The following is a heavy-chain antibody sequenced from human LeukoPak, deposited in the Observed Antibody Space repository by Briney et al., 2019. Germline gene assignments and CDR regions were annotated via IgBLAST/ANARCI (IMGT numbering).Heavy chain of an antibody. CDR1: GYTFTGYY. CDR3: ARAHYDSSVAPIDY. V-gene: IGHV1-2*02. J-gene: IGHJ4*02. Sequence: ASVKVSCKASGYTFTGYYMHWVRQAPGQGLEWMGWINPNSGGTNYAQKFQGRVTMTRDTSISTAYMELSRLRSDDTAVYYCARAHYDSSVAPIDYRGQGTLVTVSS. CDR2: INPNSGGT. D-gene: IGHD3-22*01.